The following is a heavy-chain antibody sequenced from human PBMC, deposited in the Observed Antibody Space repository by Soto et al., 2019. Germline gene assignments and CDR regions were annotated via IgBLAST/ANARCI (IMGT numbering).Heavy chain of an antibody. CDR1: GFTFSSWS. CDR2: ISSSSGTI. Sequence: GGSLRLFCAASGFTFSSWSMNWVRQAPGKGLEWVSYISSSSGTIHYADSVKGRFTISRDNAKNSLYLQMSSLRAEDTAVYYCARDLFEYWGQGTLVTVSS. J-gene: IGHJ4*02. CDR3: ARDLFEY. V-gene: IGHV3-48*04.